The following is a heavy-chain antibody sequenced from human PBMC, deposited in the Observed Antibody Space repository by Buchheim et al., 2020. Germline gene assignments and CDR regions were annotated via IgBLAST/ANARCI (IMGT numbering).Heavy chain of an antibody. J-gene: IGHJ4*02. Sequence: EVQLVESGGGLVQPGGSLRLSCAASGFIFSDYSMNWVRQAPGKGLEWVSKISTGIATKYYADSVKGRFTISRDNAKNSLYLQMNSLRDEDTAVYYCASMVTPRYWGQGTL. V-gene: IGHV3-48*02. CDR2: ISTGIATK. CDR3: ASMVTPRY. D-gene: IGHD2-21*02. CDR1: GFIFSDYS.